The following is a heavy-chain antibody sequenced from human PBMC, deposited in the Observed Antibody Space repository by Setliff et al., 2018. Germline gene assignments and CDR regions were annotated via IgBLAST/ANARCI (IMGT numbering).Heavy chain of an antibody. J-gene: IGHJ4*02. CDR3: ARGIEPLLPVPDY. D-gene: IGHD3-10*01. CDR2: IIPILGIA. V-gene: IGHV1-69*10. Sequence: SVKVSCKASGGIFSSYAISWVRQAPGQGLEWMGGIIPILGIANYAQKFQGRVTIAADESTSTAYMELSSLRSEDTAVYYCARGIEPLLPVPDYWGQGTLVTVSS. CDR1: GGIFSSYA.